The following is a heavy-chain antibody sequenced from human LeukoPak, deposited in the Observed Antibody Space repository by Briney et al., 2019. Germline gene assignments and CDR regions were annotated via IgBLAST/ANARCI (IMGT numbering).Heavy chain of an antibody. CDR2: ISISSSYI. J-gene: IGHJ4*02. D-gene: IGHD3-9*01. CDR1: GFTFSNYN. V-gene: IGHV3-21*01. Sequence: PGGSLRLSCAASGFTFSNYNINWVRQAPGKGLEWVSSISISSSYIYYADSVKGRFTISRDNAKDSLYLQMNSLRAEDTAVYYCARGRYDVLAGYQPPYFDYWGQGTLVTVPS. CDR3: ARGRYDVLAGYQPPYFDY.